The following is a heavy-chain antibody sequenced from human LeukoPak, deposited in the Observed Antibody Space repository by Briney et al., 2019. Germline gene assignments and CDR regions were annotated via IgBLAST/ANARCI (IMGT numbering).Heavy chain of an antibody. J-gene: IGHJ4*02. CDR1: GFTFSSYA. CDR3: AKARGYSSSWYRGGYYFDY. V-gene: IGHV3-23*01. CDR2: ISGSGGST. Sequence: GGSLRLSCAASGFTFSSYAMSWVRQAPGKGLEWVSAISGSGGSTYYADSVKSRFTISRDNSKNTLYLQMNSLRAEDTAVYYCAKARGYSSSWYRGGYYFDYWGQGTLVTVSS. D-gene: IGHD6-13*01.